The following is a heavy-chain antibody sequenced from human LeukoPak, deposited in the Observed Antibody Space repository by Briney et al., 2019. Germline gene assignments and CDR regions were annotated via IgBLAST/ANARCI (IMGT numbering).Heavy chain of an antibody. CDR3: AKHYDSRAYYCFDY. CDR1: GFTFSNYA. V-gene: IGHV3-23*01. CDR2: ISGSGGST. Sequence: GGSLRLSCTASGFTFSNYAMSWVRQAPGKGLEWVSFISGSGGSTDFADSVKGRLTISRDNSKNTLYLQMNSLRAEGTAVYYCAKHYDSRAYYCFDYWGQGALVTVSS. D-gene: IGHD3-22*01. J-gene: IGHJ4*02.